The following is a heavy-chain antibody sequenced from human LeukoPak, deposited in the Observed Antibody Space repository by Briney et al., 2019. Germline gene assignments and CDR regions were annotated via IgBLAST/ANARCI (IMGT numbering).Heavy chain of an antibody. J-gene: IGHJ4*02. CDR3: AKPHIRMSTVCFFDS. V-gene: IGHV3-48*01. CDR2: ISSSSSTI. Sequence: GGSLRLSCAASGFTFSSYSMNWVRQAPGKGLEWVSYISSSSSTIYYADSVKGRFTISRDNVDNTLFLQMNSLRAEDTAIYYCAKPHIRMSTVCFFDSWGQGTRVTVSS. D-gene: IGHD5/OR15-5a*01. CDR1: GFTFSSYS.